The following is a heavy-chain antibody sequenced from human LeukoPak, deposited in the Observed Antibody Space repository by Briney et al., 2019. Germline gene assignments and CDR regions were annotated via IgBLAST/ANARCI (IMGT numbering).Heavy chain of an antibody. CDR1: GVSIGSHY. CDR3: ARDYYVSRGEAFDI. J-gene: IGHJ3*02. V-gene: IGHV4-59*11. CDR2: IFYVGST. Sequence: KPSETLSLTCTVSGVSIGSHYWRWIRPPPGERLEWIGYIFYVGSTNNTPSIKSGVTKSVDTSKNQFSLKLNSVTAADTAVYYCARDYYVSRGEAFDIWGQGTMVTVSS. D-gene: IGHD3-10*02.